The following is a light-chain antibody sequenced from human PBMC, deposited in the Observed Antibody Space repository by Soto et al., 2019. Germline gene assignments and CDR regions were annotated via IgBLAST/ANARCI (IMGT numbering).Light chain of an antibody. J-gene: IGLJ1*01. CDR1: SSDVGGVNY. Sequence: QSVLTQPASVSGSPGQSITISCTGTSSDVGGVNYVSWYQQHSGKAPKLMIYDVTNRPSGVSYRFSGSKSGNTASLTISGLQAEDEADYYCNSYTSSSTYVFGTGTKLTVL. CDR3: NSYTSSSTYV. CDR2: DVT. V-gene: IGLV2-14*03.